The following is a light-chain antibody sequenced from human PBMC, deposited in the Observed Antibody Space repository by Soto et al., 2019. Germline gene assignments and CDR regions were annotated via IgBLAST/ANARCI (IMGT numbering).Light chain of an antibody. J-gene: IGKJ1*01. CDR1: QSVSSN. V-gene: IGKV3-20*01. Sequence: EVVMTQSPATLSVSPGERVTLSCRASQSVSSNLAWYQQKPGQAPRLLIYSASIRAPGLPATFSGTGSGTDFTLTISGLEPEDFAVFYCHQYGSSPQTFGQGTKVDIK. CDR2: SAS. CDR3: HQYGSSPQT.